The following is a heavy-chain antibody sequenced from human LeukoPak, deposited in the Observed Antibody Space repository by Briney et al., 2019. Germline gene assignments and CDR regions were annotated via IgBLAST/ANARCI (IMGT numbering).Heavy chain of an antibody. D-gene: IGHD2-15*01. CDR3: ARALPVVAATPNYYYGMDV. J-gene: IGHJ6*02. CDR1: GFTFSSYW. Sequence: GGSLRLSCAASGFTFSSYWMHWVRQAPGKGLVRVSRINSDGSSTSYADSVKGRFTISRDNAKNTLYLQMNSLRAEDTAVYYCARALPVVAATPNYYYGMDVWGQGTTVTVSS. CDR2: INSDGSST. V-gene: IGHV3-74*01.